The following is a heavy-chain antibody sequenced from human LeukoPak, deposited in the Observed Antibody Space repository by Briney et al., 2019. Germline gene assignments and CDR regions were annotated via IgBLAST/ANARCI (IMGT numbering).Heavy chain of an antibody. CDR2: ISGSGGST. D-gene: IGHD2-15*01. V-gene: IGHV3-23*01. CDR1: GFSFSSYA. CDR3: AKDPGTYCSGGSCYPDGDY. J-gene: IGHJ4*02. Sequence: GGSLRLSCAASGFSFSSYAMSWVRQAPGKGLEWVSAISGSGGSTYYADSVKGRFTISRDNSKNTLYLQMNSLRAEDTAVYYCAKDPGTYCSGGSCYPDGDYWGQGTLVTVSS.